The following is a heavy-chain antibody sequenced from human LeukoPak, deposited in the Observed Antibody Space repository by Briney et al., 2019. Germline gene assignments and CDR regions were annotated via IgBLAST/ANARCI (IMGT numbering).Heavy chain of an antibody. CDR3: ARDRRGSSGWYYFDY. Sequence: ASVKVSCKASGYIFTDYYMHWVRQAPGQELGWMGRINPNSGGTNFAQKFQGRVTMTRDTSISTAYMELSRLRSDDTAVYYCARDRRGSSGWYYFDYWGQGTLVTVSS. CDR2: INPNSGGT. V-gene: IGHV1/OR15-1*04. CDR1: GYIFTDYY. J-gene: IGHJ4*02. D-gene: IGHD6-19*01.